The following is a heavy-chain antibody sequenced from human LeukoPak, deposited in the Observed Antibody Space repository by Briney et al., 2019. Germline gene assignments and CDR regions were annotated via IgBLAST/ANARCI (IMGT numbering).Heavy chain of an antibody. CDR2: IYHSGST. V-gene: IGHV4-38-2*02. Sequence: SETLSLTCTVSGYSISSGYYWGWIRQPPGKGLEWIGSIYHSGSTYYNPSLKSRVTISVDTSKNQFSLKLSSVTAADTAVYYCARGGVDYYDSSGYLDYWGQGTLVTVSS. CDR3: ARGGVDYYDSSGYLDY. D-gene: IGHD3-22*01. J-gene: IGHJ4*02. CDR1: GYSISSGYY.